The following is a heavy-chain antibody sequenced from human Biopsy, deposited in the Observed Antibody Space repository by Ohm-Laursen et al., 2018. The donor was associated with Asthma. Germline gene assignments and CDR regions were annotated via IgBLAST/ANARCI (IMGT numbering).Heavy chain of an antibody. V-gene: IGHV4-31*03. Sequence: SQTLSLTCIVSGDSISSRGGHYWSWIRRHPGKGLEWIGYIYYSGSTYYNPSLKSRVTISVDTSKNQFSLKVRSVTAADTAVYYCARDRSYSGSAGFGHYYGMDVWGQGTTVTVSS. D-gene: IGHD5-12*01. CDR2: IYYSGST. CDR3: ARDRSYSGSAGFGHYYGMDV. CDR1: GDSISSRGGHY. J-gene: IGHJ6*02.